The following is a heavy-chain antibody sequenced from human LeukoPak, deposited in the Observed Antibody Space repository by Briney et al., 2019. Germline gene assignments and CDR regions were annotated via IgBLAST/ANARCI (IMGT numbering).Heavy chain of an antibody. CDR3: ARDTLTGVVVAATPTDY. CDR1: GYTFTSYY. CDR2: INPSGGST. D-gene: IGHD2-15*01. Sequence: ASVTVSCKASGYTFTSYYMHWVRRAPGQGLEWMGIINPSGGSTSYAQKFQGRVTMTRDTSTSTVYMELSSLRSEDTAVYYCARDTLTGVVVAATPTDYWGQGTLVTVSS. J-gene: IGHJ4*02. V-gene: IGHV1-46*01.